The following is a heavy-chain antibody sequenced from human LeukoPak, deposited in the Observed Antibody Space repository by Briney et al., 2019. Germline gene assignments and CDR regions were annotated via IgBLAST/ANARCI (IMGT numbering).Heavy chain of an antibody. J-gene: IGHJ3*02. Sequence: GASVKVSCKASGYTFTGYYMHWVRQAPGQGLEWMGWINPNSGGTNYAQKFQGRVTVTRDTSISTAYMELSSLRSEDTAVYYCARVDRNDAFDIWGQGTMVTVSS. D-gene: IGHD1-14*01. CDR2: INPNSGGT. CDR1: GYTFTGYY. V-gene: IGHV1-2*02. CDR3: ARVDRNDAFDI.